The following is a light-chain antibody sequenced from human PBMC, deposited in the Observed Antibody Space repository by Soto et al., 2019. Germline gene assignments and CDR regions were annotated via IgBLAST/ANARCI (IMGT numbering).Light chain of an antibody. CDR3: QQSYSTPWT. V-gene: IGKV1-39*01. J-gene: IGKJ1*01. Sequence: DIQMTQSPSSLSASVGDRVTITCRASQSISSYLNWYQQKPGKAPKLLIYAASSLQSGVPSRFSDSGSGTDFTLTISSLQPEDFAIYYCQQSYSTPWTFGQGTKVEIK. CDR1: QSISSY. CDR2: AAS.